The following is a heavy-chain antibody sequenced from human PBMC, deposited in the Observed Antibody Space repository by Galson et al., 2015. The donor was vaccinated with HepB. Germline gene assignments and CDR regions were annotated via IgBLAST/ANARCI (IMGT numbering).Heavy chain of an antibody. CDR3: AHMADSGAYYYFDY. D-gene: IGHD3-22*01. Sequence: PALVKPTQTLTLTCTISGVSLSTSGVAVGWIRQPPGKALEWLALIYWDDDKRYSPSLKSRLTITKDTSKNQVILTMTDMDPVDTATYYCAHMADSGAYYYFDYWGQGTLVTVSS. J-gene: IGHJ4*02. V-gene: IGHV2-5*02. CDR2: IYWDDDK. CDR1: GVSLSTSGVA.